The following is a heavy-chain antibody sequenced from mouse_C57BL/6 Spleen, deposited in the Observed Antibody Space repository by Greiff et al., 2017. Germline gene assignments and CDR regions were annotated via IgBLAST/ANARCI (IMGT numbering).Heavy chain of an antibody. Sequence: EVQLQQSGPELVKPGASVKISCKASGYSFTGYYMNWVKQSPEKSLEWIGEINPSTGGTTYNQKFKAKATLTVDKSSSTAYMQLKSLTSEDSAVYYCARSYYYGAMDYWGQGTSVTVSS. CDR2: INPSTGGT. CDR1: GYSFTGYY. D-gene: IGHD1-1*01. V-gene: IGHV1-42*01. J-gene: IGHJ4*01. CDR3: ARSYYYGAMDY.